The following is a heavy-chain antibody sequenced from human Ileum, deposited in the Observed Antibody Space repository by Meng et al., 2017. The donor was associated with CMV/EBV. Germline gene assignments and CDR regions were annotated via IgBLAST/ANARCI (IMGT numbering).Heavy chain of an antibody. V-gene: IGHV3-30*02. Sequence: GESLKISCAASGFTFSNPWMSWVRQFPGQGLEWVAFIRFDGSNENYADSVRGRFIISRDNSKNTLSLQMNILRPEDTAVYFCATDRAQSGGYYFDFWGQGTLVTVSS. CDR2: IRFDGSNE. CDR3: ATDRAQSGGYYFDF. J-gene: IGHJ4*02. CDR1: GFTFSNPW. D-gene: IGHD3-16*01.